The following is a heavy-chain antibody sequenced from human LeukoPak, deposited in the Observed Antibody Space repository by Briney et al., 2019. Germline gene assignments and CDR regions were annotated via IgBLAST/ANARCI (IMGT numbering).Heavy chain of an antibody. D-gene: IGHD4-17*01. Sequence: ASVEVSCKASGGTFSSYAISWVRQAPGQGLEWMGGIIPIFGTANYAQKFQGRVTITTDESTSTAYMELSSLRSEDTAVYYCARDTGMTTVTLFDYWGQGTLVTVSS. CDR1: GGTFSSYA. CDR3: ARDTGMTTVTLFDY. V-gene: IGHV1-69*05. J-gene: IGHJ4*02. CDR2: IIPIFGTA.